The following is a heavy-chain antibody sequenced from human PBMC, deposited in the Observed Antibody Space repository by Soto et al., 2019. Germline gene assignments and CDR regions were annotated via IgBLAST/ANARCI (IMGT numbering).Heavy chain of an antibody. CDR1: GFTFTSSA. V-gene: IGHV1-58*01. CDR3: AADSYSSPYYYGMDV. CDR2: IVVGSGNT. Sequence: SVKVSCKASGFTFTSSAVQWVRQARGQRLEWIGWIVVGSGNTNYAQKFQERVTITRDMSTSTAYMELSSLRSEDTAVYYCAADSYSSPYYYGMDVWGQGTTVTVSS. J-gene: IGHJ6*02. D-gene: IGHD6-13*01.